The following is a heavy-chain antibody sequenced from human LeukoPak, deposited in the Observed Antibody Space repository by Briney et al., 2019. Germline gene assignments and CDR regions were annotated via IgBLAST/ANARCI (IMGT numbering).Heavy chain of an antibody. V-gene: IGHV4-34*09. CDR1: GGSFSGYY. CDR2: IYYSGST. CDR3: ARVCGGVPSVEEYWFDP. J-gene: IGHJ5*02. D-gene: IGHD3-3*01. Sequence: PSETLSLTCAVYGGSFSGYYWSWIRQPPGKGLEWIGYIYYSGSTYYNPSLKSRVTISVDTSKNQFSLKLSSVTAADTAVYYCARVCGGVPSVEEYWFDPWGQGTLVTVSS.